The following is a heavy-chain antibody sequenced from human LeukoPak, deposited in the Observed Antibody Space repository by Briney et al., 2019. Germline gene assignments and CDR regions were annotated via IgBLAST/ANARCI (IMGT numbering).Heavy chain of an antibody. CDR1: GGTFSSYA. CDR3: ARHPSGSYYVALSNGFDP. Sequence: RASVKVSCKASGGTFSSYAISWVRQAPGQGLEWMGWISAYNGNTNYAQKLQGRVTMTTDTSTSTAYMELRSLRSDDTAVYYCARHPSGSYYVALSNGFDPWGQGTLVTVSS. CDR2: ISAYNGNT. D-gene: IGHD1-26*01. V-gene: IGHV1-18*01. J-gene: IGHJ5*02.